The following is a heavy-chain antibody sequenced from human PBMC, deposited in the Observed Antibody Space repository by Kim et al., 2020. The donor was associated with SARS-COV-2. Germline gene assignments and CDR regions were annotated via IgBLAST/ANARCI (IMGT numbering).Heavy chain of an antibody. D-gene: IGHD3-9*01. CDR2: IYYSGST. CDR3: ARGRAGYYRRVQFDY. J-gene: IGHJ4*02. V-gene: IGHV4-59*01. Sequence: SETLSLTCTVSGGSISSYYWSWIRQPPGKGLEWIGYIYYSGSTNYNPSLKSRVTISVDTSKNQFSLKLSSVTAADTAVYYCARGRAGYYRRVQFDYWGQGTLVTVSS. CDR1: GGSISSYY.